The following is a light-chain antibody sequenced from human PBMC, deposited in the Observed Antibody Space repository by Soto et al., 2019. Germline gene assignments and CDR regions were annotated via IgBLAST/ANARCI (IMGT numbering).Light chain of an antibody. CDR3: QQYGSSPET. CDR2: GAS. CDR1: QSVSSSY. J-gene: IGKJ1*01. V-gene: IGKV3-20*01. Sequence: ETVLTQSPGTLSLSPGERATLSCRASQSVSSSYLAWYQQKPGQAPRLLIYGASNRATGIPESFSGTGSGTDFTLTISRLEPEDFAVSYCQQYGSSPETFGQGTKVDIK.